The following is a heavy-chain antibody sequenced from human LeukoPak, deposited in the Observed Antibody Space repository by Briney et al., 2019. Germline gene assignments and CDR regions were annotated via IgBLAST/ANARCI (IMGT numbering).Heavy chain of an antibody. V-gene: IGHV3-23*01. CDR1: GFTFSGYA. J-gene: IGHJ4*02. CDR3: AKDSTWFGESNFDY. D-gene: IGHD3-10*01. CDR2: ISGSGGST. Sequence: GGSLRLSCAASGFTFSGYAMSWVRQAPGKRLEWVSAISGSGGSTYYADSVKGRFTISRDNSKNTLYLQMNSLRAEDTAVYYCAKDSTWFGESNFDYWGQGTLVTVSS.